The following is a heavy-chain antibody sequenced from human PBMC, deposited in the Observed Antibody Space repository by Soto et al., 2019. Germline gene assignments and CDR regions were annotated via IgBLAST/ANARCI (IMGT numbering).Heavy chain of an antibody. CDR3: ATVRSRWNIDY. J-gene: IGHJ4*02. CDR1: GGSISSDDHY. Sequence: QVQLQESGPGLVKPSQTLSLTCIVSGGSISSDDHYWSWIRQPLGKGLEWIGYIYYSGTTHSNPSLKSRLFISLDTSKNQFSLQLTSVTAADTAVYYCATVRSRWNIDYWGQGTLVTVSS. V-gene: IGHV4-30-4*01. CDR2: IYYSGTT. D-gene: IGHD6-13*01.